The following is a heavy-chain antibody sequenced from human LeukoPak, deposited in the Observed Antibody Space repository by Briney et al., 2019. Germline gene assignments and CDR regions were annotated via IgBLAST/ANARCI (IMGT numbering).Heavy chain of an antibody. Sequence: SETLSLTCTVSGGSISSGGYYWSWIRQHPGKGLEWIGYIYYSGSTYYNPSLKSRVTISVDTSKNQFSLKLSSVTAADTAVYYRARTVTYYDFWSGYQGYNWFDPWGQGTLVTVSS. D-gene: IGHD3-3*01. CDR3: ARTVTYYDFWSGYQGYNWFDP. J-gene: IGHJ5*02. CDR1: GGSISSGGYY. V-gene: IGHV4-31*03. CDR2: IYYSGST.